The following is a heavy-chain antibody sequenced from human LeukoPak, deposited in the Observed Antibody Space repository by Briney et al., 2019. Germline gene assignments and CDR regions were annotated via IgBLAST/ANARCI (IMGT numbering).Heavy chain of an antibody. V-gene: IGHV4-34*01. D-gene: IGHD3-10*01. CDR3: AKDLRVLLWFGHHLAFDI. CDR1: GGSISSYY. CDR2: INHSGST. Sequence: PSETLSLTCTVSGGSISSYYWSWIRQPPGKGLEWIGEINHSGSTNYNPSLKSRVTISVDTSKNQFSLKLSSVTAADTALYYCAKDLRVLLWFGHHLAFDIWGQGTMVTVSS. J-gene: IGHJ3*02.